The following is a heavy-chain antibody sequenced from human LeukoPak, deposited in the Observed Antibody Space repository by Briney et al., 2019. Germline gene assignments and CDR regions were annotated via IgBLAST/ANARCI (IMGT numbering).Heavy chain of an antibody. CDR3: AREYVYSSGWWDY. CDR1: GYTFTGYY. J-gene: IGHJ4*02. D-gene: IGHD6-19*01. CDR2: SNPNSGGT. V-gene: IGHV1-2*02. Sequence: APVKGSCKASGYTFTGYYMHWVRQAPGQGLDPMGWSNPNSGGTNYAQKFQGRVTMTRDTSISTAYMELSRLRSDDTAVYYCAREYVYSSGWWDYWGQGTLVTVSS.